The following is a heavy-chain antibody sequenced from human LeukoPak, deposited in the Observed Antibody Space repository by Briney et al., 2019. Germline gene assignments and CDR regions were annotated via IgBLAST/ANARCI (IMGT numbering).Heavy chain of an antibody. D-gene: IGHD3-10*01. J-gene: IGHJ5*02. CDR1: GGTFSSYG. V-gene: IGHV1-69*13. CDR2: IIPIFRTA. Sequence: ASVKVSCKASGGTFSSYGINWVRQAPGQGLEWMGGIIPIFRTANYAQKFQGRVTITADESTSTAYMELSSLGSEDAAVYYCARGGFGELSFWFDPWGQGTLVTVSS. CDR3: ARGGFGELSFWFDP.